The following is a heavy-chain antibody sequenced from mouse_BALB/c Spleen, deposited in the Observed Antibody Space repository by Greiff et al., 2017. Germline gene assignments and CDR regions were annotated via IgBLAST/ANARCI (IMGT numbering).Heavy chain of an antibody. V-gene: IGHV1-5*01. D-gene: IGHD2-4*01. Sequence: VQLQQSGTVLARPGASVKMSCKASGYTFTSYWMHWVKQRPGQGLEWIGAIYPGNSDTSYNQKFKGKAKLTAVTSTSTAYMELSSLTNEDSAVYYCTGRVITVRNAMDYWGQGTSVTVSS. J-gene: IGHJ4*01. CDR1: GYTFTSYW. CDR3: TGRVITVRNAMDY. CDR2: IYPGNSDT.